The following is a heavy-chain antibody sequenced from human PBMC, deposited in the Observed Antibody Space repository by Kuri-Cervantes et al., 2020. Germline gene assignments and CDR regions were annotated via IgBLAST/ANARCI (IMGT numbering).Heavy chain of an antibody. CDR1: GFTFSSYW. CDR3: ARALRPYYYFDY. J-gene: IGHJ4*02. D-gene: IGHD2-21*01. CDR2: INHSGST. Sequence: GSLRLSCAASGFTFSSYWMSWVRQAPGKGLEWIGEINHSGSTNYNPSLKSRVTISVDTSKNQFSLKLSSVTAADTAVYYCARALRPYYYFDYWGQGTLVTVSS. V-gene: IGHV4-34*01.